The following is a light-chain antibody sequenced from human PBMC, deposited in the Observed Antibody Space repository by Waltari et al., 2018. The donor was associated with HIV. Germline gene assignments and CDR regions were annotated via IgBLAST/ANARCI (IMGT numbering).Light chain of an antibody. J-gene: IGLJ3*02. V-gene: IGLV1-51*01. CDR2: DNN. CDR1: SSNIGNNY. Sequence: QSVLTQPPSVSAAPGQKVTISCSGSSSNIGNNYVSWYQQLPGTAPKLLISDNNKLPSGIPDLFSGAKSGTSATLGITGLQTGDEADYYCGTWDSSLSAGGVFGGGTKLTVL. CDR3: GTWDSSLSAGGV.